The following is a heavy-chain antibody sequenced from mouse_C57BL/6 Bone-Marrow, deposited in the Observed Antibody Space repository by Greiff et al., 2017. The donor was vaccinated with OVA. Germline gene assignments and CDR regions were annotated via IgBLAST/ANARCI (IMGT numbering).Heavy chain of an antibody. CDR1: GFTFSSYA. D-gene: IGHD2-3*01. CDR2: ISDGGSYT. J-gene: IGHJ4*01. V-gene: IGHV5-4*01. Sequence: DVKLVESGGGLVKPGGSLKLSCAASGFTFSSYAMSWVRQTPEKRLEWVATISDGGSYTYYPDNVKGRFTISRDNAKNNLYLQMSHLKSEDTAMYYCAREDDGYYGAMDYWGQGTSVTVSS. CDR3: AREDDGYYGAMDY.